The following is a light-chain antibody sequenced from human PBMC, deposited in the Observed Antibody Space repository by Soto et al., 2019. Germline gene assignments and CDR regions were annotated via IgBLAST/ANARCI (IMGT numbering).Light chain of an antibody. CDR1: HSISTS. Sequence: DIQTTQSPSTLSASVGDRVTITCRASHSISTSLAWYQQRPGRAPRLLIYDVSNLESGVPSRFSGSGSGTEFTLTITSLQPEEFAIYYRQQYDNSRTVGQGTKVDI. CDR2: DVS. V-gene: IGKV1-5*01. CDR3: QQYDNSRT. J-gene: IGKJ1*01.